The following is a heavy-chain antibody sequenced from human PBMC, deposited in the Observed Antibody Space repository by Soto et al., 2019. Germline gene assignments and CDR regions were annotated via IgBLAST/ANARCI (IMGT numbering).Heavy chain of an antibody. CDR2: IIPIFGTA. Sequence: QVQLVQSGAEVKKPGSSMKVSCKASGGTFSSYAISWVRQAPGQGLEWMGGIIPIFGTANYAQKFQGRVTMSSYESAXTAYMELSSLRSEDTAVYYWARGSNKAMVTRWFDPWGQGTLGTVSS. D-gene: IGHD5-18*01. V-gene: IGHV1-69*05. CDR1: GGTFSSYA. CDR3: ARGSNKAMVTRWFDP. J-gene: IGHJ5*02.